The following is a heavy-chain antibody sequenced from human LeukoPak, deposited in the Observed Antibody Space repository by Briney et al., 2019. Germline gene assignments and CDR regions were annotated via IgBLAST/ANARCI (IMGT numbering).Heavy chain of an antibody. CDR3: ARDQGSLTRSWYTGY. CDR1: GYTFTGYH. D-gene: IGHD6-13*01. Sequence: ASVKVSCKASGYTFTGYHIHWVRQAPRQGLEWMGRINPYSGDTNFAQKFQGRVTMTRDTSITTAYMDLSSLTPDDTAVYFCARDQGSLTRSWYTGYWGQGTQVTVSS. J-gene: IGHJ4*02. CDR2: INPYSGDT. V-gene: IGHV1-2*06.